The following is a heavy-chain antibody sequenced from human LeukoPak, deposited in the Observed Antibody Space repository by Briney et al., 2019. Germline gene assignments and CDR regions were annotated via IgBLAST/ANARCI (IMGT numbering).Heavy chain of an antibody. D-gene: IGHD3-10*01. V-gene: IGHV3-48*03. CDR3: AKDRHYGSGSSCFDY. J-gene: IGHJ4*02. CDR2: ISSSGSTI. CDR1: GFTFSSYE. Sequence: PGGSLRLSCAASGFTFSSYEMNWVRQAPGKGLEWVSYISSSGSTIYYADSVKGRFTISRDNAKNSLYLQMNSLRAEDMALYYCAKDRHYGSGSSCFDYWGQGTLVTVSS.